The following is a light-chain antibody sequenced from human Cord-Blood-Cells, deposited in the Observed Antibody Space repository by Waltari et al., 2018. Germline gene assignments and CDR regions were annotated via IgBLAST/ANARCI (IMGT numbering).Light chain of an antibody. CDR1: QSVSRSY. V-gene: IGKV3-20*01. Sequence: EIVLTQSPGTLSLSPGERATLSCRASQSVSRSYLAWYQQKPGQAPRLLIYGASSRSTGIPERFSGSGSGTDFTLTISRLEPEDFAVYYCQQYGSSPLTFGGGTKVEIK. CDR3: QQYGSSPLT. J-gene: IGKJ4*01. CDR2: GAS.